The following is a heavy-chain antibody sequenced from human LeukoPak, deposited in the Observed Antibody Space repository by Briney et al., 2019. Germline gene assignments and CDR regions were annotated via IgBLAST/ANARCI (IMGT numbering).Heavy chain of an antibody. CDR3: ARGIVLLWFGEPNYYYYMDV. V-gene: IGHV4-39*07. CDR2: IYYSGST. J-gene: IGHJ6*03. D-gene: IGHD3-10*01. CDR1: GGSISSSSYY. Sequence: SETLSLTCTVSGGSISSSSYYWGWIRQPPGKGLEWIGSIYYSGSTYYNPSLKSRVTISVDTSKNQFSLKLSSVTAADTAVYYCARGIVLLWFGEPNYYYYMDVWGKGTTVTISS.